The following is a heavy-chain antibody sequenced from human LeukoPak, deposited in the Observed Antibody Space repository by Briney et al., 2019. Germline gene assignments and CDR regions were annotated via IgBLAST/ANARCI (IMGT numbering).Heavy chain of an antibody. V-gene: IGHV4-59*08. Sequence: PSETLSLTCTVSGGSISSYYWGWIRQPPGKGLEWIGYLYYSGSTYNPSLKSRVTISVDTSKNQFSLKVSSVTAADTAVYYCARHGGSYSLDYWGQGTLVTVSS. CDR1: GGSISSYY. D-gene: IGHD1-26*01. J-gene: IGHJ4*02. CDR3: ARHGGSYSLDY. CDR2: LYYSGST.